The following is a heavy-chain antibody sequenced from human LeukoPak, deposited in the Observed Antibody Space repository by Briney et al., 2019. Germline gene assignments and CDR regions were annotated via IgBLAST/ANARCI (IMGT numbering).Heavy chain of an antibody. Sequence: PGGSLRLSCTASGFTFGDYAMSGFRQAPGKGLEWVGFIRSKAYAGTTEYAASVRGRFTISRDDSNSIAYLQMNSLKTEDTAVYYCTRGRVTTDYWGQGTLVTVSS. V-gene: IGHV3-49*03. J-gene: IGHJ4*02. CDR1: GFTFGDYA. CDR3: TRGRVTTDY. D-gene: IGHD4-17*01. CDR2: IRSKAYAGTT.